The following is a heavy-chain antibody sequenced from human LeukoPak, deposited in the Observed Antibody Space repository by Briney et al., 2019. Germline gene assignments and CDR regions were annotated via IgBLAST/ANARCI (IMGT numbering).Heavy chain of an antibody. CDR1: GGTFSSYA. J-gene: IGHJ4*02. D-gene: IGHD1-26*01. CDR2: ITPIFGTA. V-gene: IGHV1-69*01. CDR3: ARGRVVGASDY. Sequence: SVKVSCKASGGTFSSYAISWVRQAPGQGLEWMGGITPIFGTANYAQKFQGRVTITADESTSTAYMELGSLRSEDTAVYYCARGRVVGASDYWGQGTLVTVSS.